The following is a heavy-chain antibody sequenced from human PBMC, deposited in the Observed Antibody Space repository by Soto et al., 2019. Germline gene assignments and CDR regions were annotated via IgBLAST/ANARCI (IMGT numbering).Heavy chain of an antibody. Sequence: VASVKVSCKASGNTFTSYDINWVRQATGHGLEWMGWINPNSGNIGYAQKFQGRVTMTRDTAIRTAYMEVSRLRSDDTAVYYCARGRASGSYYLLDYWGGGTWVTDCS. J-gene: IGHJ4*02. CDR1: GNTFTSYD. D-gene: IGHD3-10*01. CDR2: INPNSGNI. V-gene: IGHV1-8*01. CDR3: ARGRASGSYYLLDY.